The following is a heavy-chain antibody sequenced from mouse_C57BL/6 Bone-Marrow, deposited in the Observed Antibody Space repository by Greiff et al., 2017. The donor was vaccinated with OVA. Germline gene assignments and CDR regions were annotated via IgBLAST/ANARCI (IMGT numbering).Heavy chain of an antibody. CDR3: ARSYGNYLSYWYFDV. Sequence: QVTLKVSGPGILQSSQTLSLTCSFSGFSLSTSGMGVSWIRQPSGKGLEWLAHIYWDDDTRYNSSLKSRITISKDTSRNQVFLMITSVDTADTATYYGARSYGNYLSYWYFDVWGTGTTVTVSS. J-gene: IGHJ1*03. CDR2: IYWDDDT. CDR1: GFSLSTSGMG. V-gene: IGHV8-12*01. D-gene: IGHD2-1*01.